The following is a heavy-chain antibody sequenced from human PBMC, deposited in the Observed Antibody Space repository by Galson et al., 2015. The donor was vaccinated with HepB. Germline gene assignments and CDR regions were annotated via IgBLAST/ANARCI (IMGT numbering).Heavy chain of an antibody. CDR2: INAGNGNT. V-gene: IGHV1-3*01. D-gene: IGHD5-12*01. J-gene: IGHJ4*02. CDR3: ARDRSRVVATIFDY. CDR1: GYTFTSYA. Sequence: SVKVSCKASGYTFTSYAMHWVRQAPGQRLEWMGWINAGNGNTKYSQKFQGRVTITRDTSASTAYMELSSLRSEDTAVYYCARDRSRVVATIFDYWGQGTLVTVSS.